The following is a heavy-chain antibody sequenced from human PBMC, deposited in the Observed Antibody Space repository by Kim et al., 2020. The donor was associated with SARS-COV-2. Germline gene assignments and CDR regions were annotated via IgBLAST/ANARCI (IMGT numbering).Heavy chain of an antibody. CDR3: ARSAGGDIVVSGYYGLDV. J-gene: IGHJ6*01. CDR1: GYSFTTLA. V-gene: IGHV1-3*01. D-gene: IGHD2-21*01. Sequence: ASVKVSCKASGYSFTTLAMHCVRQAPGQTLEWLGWVNGANGKTKAAQRFQGRVTITRDTSAPTAYLELRDLRHEDTAGYYCARSAGGDIVVSGYYGLDVW. CDR2: VNGANGKT.